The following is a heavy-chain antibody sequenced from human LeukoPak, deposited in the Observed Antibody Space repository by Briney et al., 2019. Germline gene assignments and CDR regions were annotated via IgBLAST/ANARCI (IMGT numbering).Heavy chain of an antibody. Sequence: PSETLSLTCTVSGDSISSYYWSWIRQPPGKGLEWIEYIYYSGSTNYNPSLKSRVTMSVDTSKNQFSLKLSSVTAADTAVYYCASSYYYGSGNLDYWGQGTLVTVSS. D-gene: IGHD3-10*01. CDR1: GDSISSYY. CDR3: ASSYYYGSGNLDY. J-gene: IGHJ4*02. V-gene: IGHV4-59*01. CDR2: IYYSGST.